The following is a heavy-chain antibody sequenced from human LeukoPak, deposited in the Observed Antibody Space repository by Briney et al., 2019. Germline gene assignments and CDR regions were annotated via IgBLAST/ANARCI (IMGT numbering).Heavy chain of an antibody. CDR2: ITSSNNYI. V-gene: IGHV3-21*01. J-gene: IGHJ4*02. D-gene: IGHD1-1*01. CDR1: GFTFSSYS. Sequence: GGSLRLSCAGSGFTFSSYSMNWVRQAPGKGLEWVSSITSSNNYIYYADSMKGRFTISRDNAKNSLYLQMNSLRAEDTAVYYCVGLYKDFWGQGTLVTVSS. CDR3: VGLYKDF.